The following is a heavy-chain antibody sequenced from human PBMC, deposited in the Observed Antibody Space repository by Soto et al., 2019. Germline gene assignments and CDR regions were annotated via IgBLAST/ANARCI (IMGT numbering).Heavy chain of an antibody. D-gene: IGHD4-17*01. J-gene: IGHJ3*02. CDR2: IIPIFGTA. Sequence: SVKVPCKASGVTFSSYAISWVRQAPGQGLEWMGGIIPIFGTANYAQKFQGRVTITADESTSTAYMELSSLRSEDTAVYYCARDQPYYGDYVAGASDIWGQGTMVTVSS. V-gene: IGHV1-69*13. CDR3: ARDQPYYGDYVAGASDI. CDR1: GVTFSSYA.